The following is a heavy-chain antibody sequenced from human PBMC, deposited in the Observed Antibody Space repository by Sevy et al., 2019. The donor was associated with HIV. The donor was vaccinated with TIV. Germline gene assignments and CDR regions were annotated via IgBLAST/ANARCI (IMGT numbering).Heavy chain of an antibody. CDR3: AKDSYSSSSAEWDY. J-gene: IGHJ4*02. D-gene: IGHD6-6*01. CDR2: IRWNSGHI. V-gene: IGHV3-9*01. CDR1: GFTFNDYA. Sequence: SLRLSCVASGFTFNDYAMHWVRQAPGKGLEWVSGIRWNSGHIGYAESVKGRFTISRDNAKNSLYLQMNSLRTEDTAFYYCAKDSYSSSSAEWDYWGQGTLVTVSS.